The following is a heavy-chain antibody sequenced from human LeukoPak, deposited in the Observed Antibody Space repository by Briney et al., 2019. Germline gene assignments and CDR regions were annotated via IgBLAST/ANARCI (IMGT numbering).Heavy chain of an antibody. Sequence: SETLSLTCTVSGGSISSGSYYWGWIRQPPGKGLEWIGNIYYSGSTSYNPSLKSRVTISVDTSKNQFSLKLSSVTAADTAVYYCARRHFGSALRDYWGQGTLVTVSS. CDR3: ARRHFGSALRDY. J-gene: IGHJ4*02. CDR2: IYYSGST. D-gene: IGHD3-10*01. V-gene: IGHV4-39*01. CDR1: GGSISSGSYY.